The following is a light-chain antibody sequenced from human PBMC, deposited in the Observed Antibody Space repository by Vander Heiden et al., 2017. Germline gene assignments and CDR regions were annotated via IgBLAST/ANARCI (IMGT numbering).Light chain of an antibody. J-gene: IGKJ4*01. Sequence: DVVMNQPAASLSVFQGGRAAINCKSSQSLLYNSNSKNFLAWYLQRPGQPPKLLIYWASRRGSGVPDRFSGSGSGTDFTLNISSVEAEDVAVYYCQQDKITPLTFGEGTKVEIK. V-gene: IGKV4-1*01. CDR1: QSLLYNSNSKNF. CDR3: QQDKITPLT. CDR2: WAS.